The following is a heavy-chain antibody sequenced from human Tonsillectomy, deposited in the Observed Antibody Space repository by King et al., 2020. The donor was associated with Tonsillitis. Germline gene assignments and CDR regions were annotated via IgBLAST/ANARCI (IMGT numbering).Heavy chain of an antibody. V-gene: IGHV3-23*04. J-gene: IGHJ6*02. CDR1: GFIYSSYA. Sequence: GQLVQSGGGLVQPGGSLRLSCAASGFIYSSYAMRWVRQAPGKGLEWVSAISGSGGGTYYAESVKGRFTISRDNSKNTLYLQMNSLRAEDTAVYYCARGDISDYCYYGMDVWGQGTTVTVSS. CDR2: ISGSGGGT. CDR3: ARGDISDYCYYGMDV. D-gene: IGHD5-12*01.